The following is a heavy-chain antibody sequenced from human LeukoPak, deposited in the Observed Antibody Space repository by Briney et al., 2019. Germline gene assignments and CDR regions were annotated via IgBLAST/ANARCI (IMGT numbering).Heavy chain of an antibody. CDR2: ISGSGGST. D-gene: IGHD4-17*01. V-gene: IGHV3-23*01. J-gene: IGHJ4*02. CDR3: AKEGDYGDLEGCYFDY. CDR1: GFTFSSYG. Sequence: GGSLRLSCAASGFTFSSYGISWVRQAPGKGLEWVSAISGSGGSTYYADSVKGRFTISRDNSKNTLYLQMNSLRAEDTAVYYCAKEGDYGDLEGCYFDYWGQGTLVTVSS.